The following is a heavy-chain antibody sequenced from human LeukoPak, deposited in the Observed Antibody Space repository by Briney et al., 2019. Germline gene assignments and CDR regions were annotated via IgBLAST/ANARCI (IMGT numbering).Heavy chain of an antibody. J-gene: IGHJ4*02. CDR1: GFSFSSYA. V-gene: IGHV3-23*01. Sequence: GGSLRLSCAASGFSFSSYALSWVRQAPGRGLEWVSAISDSGGRTYYADFVKGRFTISRDNSENTLFLQMSSLRAEDTATYHCAKHYGSGTYYNYFTYCGQGTLVSVSS. CDR3: AKHYGSGTYYNYFTY. D-gene: IGHD3-10*01. CDR2: ISDSGGRT.